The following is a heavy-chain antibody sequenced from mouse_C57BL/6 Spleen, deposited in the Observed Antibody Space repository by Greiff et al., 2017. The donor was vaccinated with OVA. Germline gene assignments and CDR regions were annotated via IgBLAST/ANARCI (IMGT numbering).Heavy chain of an antibody. CDR3: ARDYDYDGFDY. Sequence: VQLQQSGAELVKPGASVKLSCTASGFNFNDYYMHWVKQSPEKGLEWIGRIDPEDGETKYAPRFQGKATITADTSSNTAYLQLSSLTSEDTAVYYCARDYDYDGFDYWGQGTLVTVSS. D-gene: IGHD2-4*01. V-gene: IGHV14-2*01. J-gene: IGHJ3*01. CDR2: IDPEDGET. CDR1: GFNFNDYY.